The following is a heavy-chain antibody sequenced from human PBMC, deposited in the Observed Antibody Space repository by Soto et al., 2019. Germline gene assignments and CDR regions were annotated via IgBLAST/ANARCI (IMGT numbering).Heavy chain of an antibody. CDR3: SIEEEGSRSVIGMDV. CDR2: IYYSGST. Sequence: SETLSLTCTVSGGSISSGGYYWSWIRQHPGKGLEWIGYIYYSGSTYYNPSLKSRVTISVDTSKNQFSLKLSSVTAADTAVYYCSIEEEGSRSVIGMDVWDEGIPVTV. V-gene: IGHV4-31*03. CDR1: GGSISSGGYY. D-gene: IGHD3-10*01. J-gene: IGHJ6*02.